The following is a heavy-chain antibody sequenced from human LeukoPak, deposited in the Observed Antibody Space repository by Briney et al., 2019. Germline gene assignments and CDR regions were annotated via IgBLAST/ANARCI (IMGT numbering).Heavy chain of an antibody. J-gene: IGHJ4*02. V-gene: IGHV4-34*01. CDR3: ATPDSSGYYYLY. D-gene: IGHD3-22*01. CDR2: INHSGST. CDR1: GGSFSGYY. Sequence: SETLSLTCAVYGGSFSGYYWSWIRQPPGKGLEWIGEINHSGSTNYNPSLKSRVTISVDTSKNQFSLKLSSVTAADTAVYYCATPDSSGYYYLYWGQGTLVTVSS.